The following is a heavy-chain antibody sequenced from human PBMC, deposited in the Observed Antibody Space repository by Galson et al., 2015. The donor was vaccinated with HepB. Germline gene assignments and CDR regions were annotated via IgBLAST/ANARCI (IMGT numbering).Heavy chain of an antibody. CDR3: TTTVRPEDFVDY. J-gene: IGHJ4*02. CDR1: GFSFSDAW. V-gene: IGHV3-15*01. Sequence: FLRLSCAASGFSFSDAWMGWVRQAPGKGLEWVGRIKSRTFGGRVDYGTPVKGRFIISRDDSKDTLSLLMHSLKTEDTAVYYCTTTVRPEDFVDYWGQGSLVTVSS. D-gene: IGHD1-14*01. CDR2: IKSRTFGGRV.